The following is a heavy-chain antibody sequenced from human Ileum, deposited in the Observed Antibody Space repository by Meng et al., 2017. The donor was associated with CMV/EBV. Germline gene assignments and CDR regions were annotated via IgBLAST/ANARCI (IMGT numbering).Heavy chain of an antibody. CDR1: GCSLPPPVLA. D-gene: IGHD6-13*01. CDR3: AHRAYIPAAGTPHTIWFDP. CDR2: IYWDDDE. J-gene: IGHJ5*02. Sequence: QMSLKASGPTLLKPTETPPLACTFSGCSLPPPVLAAGRVPHPPGKALEWLALIYWDDDERYSPSLKSRLTITKDNYTYQLALTMTNMDPVYTATYYCAHRAYIPAAGTPHTIWFDPWGQGTLVTVSS. V-gene: IGHV2-5*02.